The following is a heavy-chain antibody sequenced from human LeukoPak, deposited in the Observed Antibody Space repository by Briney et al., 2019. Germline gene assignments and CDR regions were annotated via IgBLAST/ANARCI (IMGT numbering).Heavy chain of an antibody. V-gene: IGHV4-34*01. D-gene: IGHD2-2*01. CDR3: ARGVFVVVPAAMAYNYYMDV. Sequence: KPSETLSLTCAVYGGSFSGYYWSWIRQPPGKGLEWIGEINHSGSTNYNPSLKSRVTISVDTSKNQFSLKLSSVTAADTAVYYCARGVFVVVPAAMAYNYYMDVWGKGTTVTVSS. J-gene: IGHJ6*03. CDR1: GGSFSGYY. CDR2: INHSGST.